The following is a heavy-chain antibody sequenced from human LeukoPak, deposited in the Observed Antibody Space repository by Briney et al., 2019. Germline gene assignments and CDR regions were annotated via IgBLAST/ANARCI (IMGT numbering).Heavy chain of an antibody. J-gene: IGHJ6*02. CDR2: ISGSGGST. V-gene: IGHV3-23*01. CDR1: GFTFSSYA. CDR3: AAIFGVGRDYYGMDV. Sequence: GGSLRLSCAASGFTFSSYAMSWVRQAPGKGLEWVSAISGSGGSTYYADSVKGRFTISRDNSKNTLYLQMNSLRAEDTAVYYCAAIFGVGRDYYGMDVWGQGTTVTVSS. D-gene: IGHD3-3*01.